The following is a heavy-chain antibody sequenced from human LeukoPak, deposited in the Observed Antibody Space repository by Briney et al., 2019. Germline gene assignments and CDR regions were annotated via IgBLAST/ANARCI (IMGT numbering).Heavy chain of an antibody. J-gene: IGHJ6*02. Sequence: PSETLSLTCAVYGGPFSGYYWSWIRQPPGKGLEWIGEINHSGSTNYNPSLKSRVTISVDTSKNQFSLKLSSVTAADTAVYYCARAMNRGTYYYYGMDVWGQGTTVTVSS. D-gene: IGHD3-22*01. CDR2: INHSGST. CDR1: GGPFSGYY. V-gene: IGHV4-34*01. CDR3: ARAMNRGTYYYYGMDV.